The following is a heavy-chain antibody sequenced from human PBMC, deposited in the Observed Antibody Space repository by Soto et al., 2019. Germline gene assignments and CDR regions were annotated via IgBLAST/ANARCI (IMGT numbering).Heavy chain of an antibody. V-gene: IGHV4-4*07. CDR2: IYTSGST. J-gene: IGHJ5*02. CDR3: AIDVHTTGKKRGQGCWFDP. CDR1: GGSISSYY. Sequence: SETLSLTCTVSGGSISSYYWSWIRQPAGKGLEWIRRIYTSGSTNYNPSLQSRVTMSVDTSKNNFSLKLRYVTAADTAVYYCAIDVHTTGKKRGQGCWFDPRGQGTLVTVSS. D-gene: IGHD1-1*01.